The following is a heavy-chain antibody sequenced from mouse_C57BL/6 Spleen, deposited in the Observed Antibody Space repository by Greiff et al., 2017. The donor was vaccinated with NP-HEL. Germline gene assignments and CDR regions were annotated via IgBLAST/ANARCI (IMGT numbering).Heavy chain of an antibody. CDR3: TIYPMDY. CDR2: IDPETGGT. CDR1: GYTFTDYE. V-gene: IGHV1-15*01. Sequence: SGAELVRPGASVTLSCKASGYTFTDYEMHWVKQTPVHGLEWIGAIDPETGGTAYNQKFKGKAILTADKSSSTAYMELRSLTSEDSAVYYCTIYPMDYWGQGTSVTVSS. J-gene: IGHJ4*01.